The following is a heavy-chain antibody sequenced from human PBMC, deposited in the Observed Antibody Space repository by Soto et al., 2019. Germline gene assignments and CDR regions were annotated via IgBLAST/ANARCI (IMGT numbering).Heavy chain of an antibody. V-gene: IGHV3-23*01. J-gene: IGHJ6*02. CDR1: GFTFSSYA. D-gene: IGHD2-2*01. CDR2: ISGSGGST. Sequence: GGSLRLSCAASGFTFSSYAMSWVRQAPGKGLEWVSAISGSGGSTYYADSVKGRFTISRDNSKNTLYLQMNSLRAEDTAVYYCASSGGIVVVPAAMPYYYYGMDVWGQGTTVTVSS. CDR3: ASSGGIVVVPAAMPYYYYGMDV.